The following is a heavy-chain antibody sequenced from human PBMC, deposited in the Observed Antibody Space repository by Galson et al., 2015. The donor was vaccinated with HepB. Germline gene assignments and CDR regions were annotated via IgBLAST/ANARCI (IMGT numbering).Heavy chain of an antibody. V-gene: IGHV6-1*01. J-gene: IGHJ3*02. Sequence: CTISGDSVSSNSAAWNWIRQSPSRGLEWLGRTYYRSKWYNDYAVSVKSRITINPDTSKNQFSLQLNSVTPEDTAVYYCARVSYSSSWTDAFDIWGQGTMVTVSS. CDR3: ARVSYSSSWTDAFDI. D-gene: IGHD6-13*01. CDR1: GDSVSSNSAA. CDR2: TYYRSKWYN.